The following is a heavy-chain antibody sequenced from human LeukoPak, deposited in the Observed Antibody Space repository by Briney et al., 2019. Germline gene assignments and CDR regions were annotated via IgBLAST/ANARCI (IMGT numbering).Heavy chain of an antibody. CDR1: GFTFSSYA. V-gene: IGHV3-23*01. D-gene: IGHD6-19*01. J-gene: IGHJ3*02. CDR3: AKGLSAVCSSGFDAFGI. Sequence: GGSLRLSCAASGFTFSSYAMSWVRQAPGKGLEWVSAISGSGGSTYYADSVKGRFTISRDNSKNTLYLQMNSLRAEDTAVYYCAKGLSAVCSSGFDAFGIWGQGTMVTVSS. CDR2: ISGSGGST.